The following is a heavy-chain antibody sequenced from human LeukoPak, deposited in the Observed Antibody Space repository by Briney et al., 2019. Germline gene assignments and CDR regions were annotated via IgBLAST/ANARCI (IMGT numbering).Heavy chain of an antibody. D-gene: IGHD3-10*01. J-gene: IGHJ4*02. CDR1: GFTFSSYA. V-gene: IGHV3-23*01. Sequence: GGSLRLSCAASGFTFSSYAMSWVRQAPGKGLEWVSAISGSGGSAYYADSVKGRFTISRDNSKNTLYLQMNSLRAEDTAVYYCAKGLLRGAYSPVFSLGYWGQGTLVTVSS. CDR3: AKGLLRGAYSPVFSLGY. CDR2: ISGSGGSA.